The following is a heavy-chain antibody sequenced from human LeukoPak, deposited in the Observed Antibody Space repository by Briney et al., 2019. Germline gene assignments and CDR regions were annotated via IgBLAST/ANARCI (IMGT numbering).Heavy chain of an antibody. V-gene: IGHV4-38-2*01. J-gene: IGHJ5*02. CDR3: ARNGLRFLEWLLFGGSWFDP. D-gene: IGHD3-3*01. CDR1: GYPISSGYY. CDR2: IYHSGST. Sequence: PSETLSLTCAVSGYPISSGYYWGWIRQPPGKGLEWIGSIYHSGSTYYNPSLKSRVTISVDTSKNQFSLKLSSVTAADTAVYYCARNGLRFLEWLLFGGSWFDPWGQGTLVTVSS.